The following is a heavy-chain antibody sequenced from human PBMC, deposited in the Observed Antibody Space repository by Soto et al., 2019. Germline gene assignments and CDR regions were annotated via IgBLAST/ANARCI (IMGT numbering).Heavy chain of an antibody. CDR2: ISGYNGNT. CDR1: GYTFTSYG. Sequence: QVQLAQSGAEVKKPGASVKVSCKASGYTFTSYGVSWVRQAPGQGLEWMGWISGYNGNTNYAQKLQGRVTMTTDTSTSTAYMELRSLRSDDTAVYYCARAGKYYYGSGSPYYYGMDVWGQGITVTVSS. J-gene: IGHJ6*02. V-gene: IGHV1-18*04. D-gene: IGHD3-10*01. CDR3: ARAGKYYYGSGSPYYYGMDV.